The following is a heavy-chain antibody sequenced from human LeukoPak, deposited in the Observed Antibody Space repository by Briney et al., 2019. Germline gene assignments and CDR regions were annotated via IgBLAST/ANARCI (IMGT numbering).Heavy chain of an antibody. V-gene: IGHV3-23*01. CDR3: AKSGVRVDSGMVY. CDR2: INGSSGST. CDR1: GFTFSNYA. Sequence: GGSLRLSCAASGFTFSNYAMSWVRQAPGKGVEWVSAINGSSGSTYYADSVKGRFTISRDNSKNTLYLQMSSLRAEDTALYYCAKSGVRVDSGMVYWGQGTLVTVSS. D-gene: IGHD5-18*01. J-gene: IGHJ4*02.